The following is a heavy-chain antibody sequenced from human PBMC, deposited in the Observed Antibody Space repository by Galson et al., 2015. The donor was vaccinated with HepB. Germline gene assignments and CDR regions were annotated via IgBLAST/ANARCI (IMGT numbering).Heavy chain of an antibody. V-gene: IGHV3-23*01. CDR3: AEGTTNIDH. D-gene: IGHD1-1*01. J-gene: IGHJ4*02. CDR1: GFTFSSLG. Sequence: SLRLSCAASGFTFSSLGMTWVRQAPGKGLECVSAIGVNAGSTDYADSVKGRFTISRDNSKYMLYLQMNNLRAEDTAVYYCAEGTTNIDHWGQGTLVTVSS. CDR2: IGVNAGST.